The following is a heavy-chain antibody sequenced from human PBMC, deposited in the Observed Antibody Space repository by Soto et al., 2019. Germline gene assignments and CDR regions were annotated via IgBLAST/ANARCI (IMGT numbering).Heavy chain of an antibody. Sequence: SETLSLTCAVYGGSFSGYYWSWIRQPPGKGLEWIGEINHSGSTNYNPSLKSRVTISVDTSKNQFSLNLSSVTAADTAVYYCATGYLDSYYYYLDVWGKGTTVTVSS. V-gene: IGHV4-34*01. J-gene: IGHJ6*03. CDR2: INHSGST. CDR1: GGSFSGYY. D-gene: IGHD1-1*01. CDR3: ATGYLDSYYYYLDV.